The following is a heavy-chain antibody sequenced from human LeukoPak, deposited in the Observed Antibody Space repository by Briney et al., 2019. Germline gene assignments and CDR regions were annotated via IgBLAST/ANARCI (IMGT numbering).Heavy chain of an antibody. CDR2: ISSSSSYI. Sequence: GGSLRLSCAASGFTFSSYSMNWVRQAPGKGLEWVSSISSSSSYIYYADSVKGRFTISRDNAKNSLYLQMNSLRAEDTAVYYCARGGRLYYYYYYMDVWGKGTTVTVSS. CDR1: GFTFSSYS. V-gene: IGHV3-21*01. J-gene: IGHJ6*03. D-gene: IGHD2-15*01. CDR3: ARGGRLYYYYYYMDV.